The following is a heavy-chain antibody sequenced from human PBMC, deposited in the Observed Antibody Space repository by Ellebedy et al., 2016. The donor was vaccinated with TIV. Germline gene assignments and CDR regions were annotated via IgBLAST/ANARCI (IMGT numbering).Heavy chain of an antibody. CDR1: GFTLSSNW. CDR2: IDSDGSTT. V-gene: IGHV3-74*01. D-gene: IGHD7-27*01. CDR3: ARDLGISPGL. Sequence: GGSLRLXXAVSGFTLSSNWMHWVRQAPGKGLVWVSRIDSDGSTTNYADSVKGRFTISRDNTANILYLQMNSLGAEDTAVYYCARDLGISPGLWGRGTLVTASS. J-gene: IGHJ2*01.